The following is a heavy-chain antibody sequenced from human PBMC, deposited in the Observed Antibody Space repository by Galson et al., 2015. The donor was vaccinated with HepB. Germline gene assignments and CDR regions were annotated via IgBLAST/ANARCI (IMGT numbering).Heavy chain of an antibody. CDR3: ARGSWYYDFWSGYYTAYYYYYMDV. V-gene: IGHV1-8*01. Sequence: SVKVSCKASGYTFTSYDINWVRQATGQGLEWMGWMNPNSGNTGYAQKFQGRVTMTRNTSISTAYMELSSLRSEDTAVYYCARGSWYYDFWSGYYTAYYYYYMDVWGKGTTVTVSS. D-gene: IGHD3-3*01. CDR2: MNPNSGNT. J-gene: IGHJ6*03. CDR1: GYTFTSYD.